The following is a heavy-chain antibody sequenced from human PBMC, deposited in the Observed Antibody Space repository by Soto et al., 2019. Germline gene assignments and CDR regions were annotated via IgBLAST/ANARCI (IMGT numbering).Heavy chain of an antibody. V-gene: IGHV3-33*01. J-gene: IGHJ3*02. CDR3: ARERRYYYGSGSSAFDI. CDR1: GFTFSSYG. CDR2: IWYDGSNK. D-gene: IGHD3-10*01. Sequence: GGSLRLSCAASGFTFSSYGMHWVRQAPGKGLEWVAVIWYDGSNKYYADSVKGRFTISRDNSKNTLYLQMNSLRAEDTAVYYCARERRYYYGSGSSAFDIWGQGTMVTVSS.